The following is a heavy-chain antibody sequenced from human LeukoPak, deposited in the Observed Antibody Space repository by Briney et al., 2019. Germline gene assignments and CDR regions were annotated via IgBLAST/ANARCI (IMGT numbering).Heavy chain of an antibody. CDR2: IYYSGST. D-gene: IGHD1-1*01. Sequence: SETLSLTCTVSGGSISSSSYYWGWIRQPPGKGLEWIGSIYYSGSTYYNPSLKSRVTISVDTSKNQFSLKLSSVTAADTAVYYCARPQHPPTTGTTYAFDIWGQGTMVTVSS. J-gene: IGHJ3*02. CDR1: GGSISSSSYY. V-gene: IGHV4-39*01. CDR3: ARPQHPPTTGTTYAFDI.